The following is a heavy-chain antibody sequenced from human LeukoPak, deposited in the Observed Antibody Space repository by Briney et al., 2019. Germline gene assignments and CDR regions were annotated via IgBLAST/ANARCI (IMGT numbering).Heavy chain of an antibody. D-gene: IGHD3-3*01. V-gene: IGHV3-48*01. CDR1: GFTFSSYS. Sequence: GGSLRLPCAASGFTFSSYSMNWVRQAPGKGLEWVSYISSSSSTIYYADSVKGRFTISRDNAKNSLYLQMNSLRAEDTAVYYCASNFDFWSGPDDYWGQGTLVTVSS. CDR3: ASNFDFWSGPDDY. CDR2: ISSSSSTI. J-gene: IGHJ4*02.